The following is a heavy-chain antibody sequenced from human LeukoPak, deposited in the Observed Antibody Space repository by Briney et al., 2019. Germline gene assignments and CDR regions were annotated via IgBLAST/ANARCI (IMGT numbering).Heavy chain of an antibody. Sequence: SETLSLTCSVSSGSISSNDYYWGWIRQPPGKGLEWIGYVFYSGSTYYNPSLRSRVTMSVDTSKNQFSLNLNSVTAADTAVYYCARERGGNSRLDGFDIWGQGTVVTVSS. D-gene: IGHD4-23*01. V-gene: IGHV4-30-4*01. CDR2: VFYSGST. J-gene: IGHJ3*02. CDR1: SGSISSNDYY. CDR3: ARERGGNSRLDGFDI.